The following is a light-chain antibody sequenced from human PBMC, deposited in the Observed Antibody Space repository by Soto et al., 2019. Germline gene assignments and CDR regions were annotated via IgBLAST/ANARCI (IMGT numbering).Light chain of an antibody. V-gene: IGKV1-27*01. Sequence: DIHVTQSPSSLSASVVDRVTITFLASQNIKNYLNWYQRKPGTAPRLLIYAASNLQSGVPSRFRGGGSGTEFTLTISSLQPEDVATYYCQNFDSAPQTFGQGTKVDIK. CDR3: QNFDSAPQT. CDR2: AAS. J-gene: IGKJ1*01. CDR1: QNIKNY.